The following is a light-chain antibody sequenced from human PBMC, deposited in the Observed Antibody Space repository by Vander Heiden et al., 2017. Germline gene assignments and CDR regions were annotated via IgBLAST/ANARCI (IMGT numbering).Light chain of an antibody. Sequence: DIQITQSPSTLSASVGDRVIITCRASQSVHSWLAWYQQKPGKAPNLLIYKASTLESGVPSRFSGSRYGTEFTLSISSLQPDDFAPYYCQLDTSYSLFTFGRGTKVDIK. V-gene: IGKV1-5*03. CDR3: QLDTSYSLFT. CDR2: KAS. CDR1: QSVHSW. J-gene: IGKJ3*01.